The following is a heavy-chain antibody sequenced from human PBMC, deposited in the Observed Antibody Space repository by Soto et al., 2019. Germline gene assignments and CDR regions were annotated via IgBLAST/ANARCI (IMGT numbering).Heavy chain of an antibody. CDR2: INAGYGNT. J-gene: IGHJ4*02. CDR1: GYTFSSYA. D-gene: IGHD7-27*01. Sequence: QVHLVQSGAEVRKPGASVKVSCKASGYTFSSYAMHWVRQAPGQRLEWMGWINAGYGNTKSSQKFQDRVTISPDTSASTAYMELTSLRSDDTAVYYCARDTGDGTSDFWGQGTLVTVSS. V-gene: IGHV1-3*01. CDR3: ARDTGDGTSDF.